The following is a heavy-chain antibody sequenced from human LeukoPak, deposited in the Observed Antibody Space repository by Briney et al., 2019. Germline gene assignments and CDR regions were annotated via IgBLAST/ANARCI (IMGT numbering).Heavy chain of an antibody. D-gene: IGHD4-11*01. CDR3: ARDSDYSDMDV. CDR1: GFTVSSNY. CDR2: IYSGGST. V-gene: IGHV3-53*01. J-gene: IGHJ6*03. Sequence: GGSLRLSCAASGFTVSSNYMSWVRQAPGKGLERVSVIYSGGSTYYADSVKGRFTISRDNSKNTLYLQMNSLRAEDTAVYYCARDSDYSDMDVWGKGTTVTVSS.